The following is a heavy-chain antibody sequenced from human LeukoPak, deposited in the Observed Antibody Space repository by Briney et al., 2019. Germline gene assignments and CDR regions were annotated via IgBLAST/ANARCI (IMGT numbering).Heavy chain of an antibody. CDR3: ARVGTAMAKGYYFDY. CDR2: IYSGGST. V-gene: IGHV3-53*01. J-gene: IGHJ4*02. D-gene: IGHD5-18*01. Sequence: GGSLRLSCAASGFTVSSNYMCWVRQAPGKGLEWVSVIYSGGSTYYADSVKGRFTISRDNSKNTLYLQMNSLRAEDTAVYYCARVGTAMAKGYYFDYWGQGTLVTVSS. CDR1: GFTVSSNY.